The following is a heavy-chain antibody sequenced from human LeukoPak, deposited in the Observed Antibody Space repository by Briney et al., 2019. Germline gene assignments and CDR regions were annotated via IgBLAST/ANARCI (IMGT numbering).Heavy chain of an antibody. CDR3: ARLTGYSSGWYGSFWAFDI. V-gene: IGHV4-59*08. CDR1: GGSISSYY. D-gene: IGHD6-19*01. Sequence: SETLSLTCTVSGGSISSYYWSWIRQPPGKGLEWIGYIYYSGSTNYNPSLKSRVTMSVDTSKNQFSLKLSSVTAADTAVYYCARLTGYSSGWYGSFWAFDIWGQGTMVTVSS. J-gene: IGHJ3*02. CDR2: IYYSGST.